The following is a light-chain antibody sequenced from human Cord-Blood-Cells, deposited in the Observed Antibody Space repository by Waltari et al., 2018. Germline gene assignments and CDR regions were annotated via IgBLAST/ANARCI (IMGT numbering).Light chain of an antibody. Sequence: IQMTQSPSSLSASVGDRVTITCQASQDISNYLNWHQQKPGKAPKLLIYDASNLETGVPSRFSGSGSGTDFTFTISSLQPEDIATYYCQQYDNLPTLTFGGGTKVEIK. V-gene: IGKV1-33*01. CDR2: DAS. CDR1: QDISNY. J-gene: IGKJ4*01. CDR3: QQYDNLPTLT.